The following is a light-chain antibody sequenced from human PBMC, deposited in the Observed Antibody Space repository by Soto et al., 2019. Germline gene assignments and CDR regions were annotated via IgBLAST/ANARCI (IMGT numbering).Light chain of an antibody. V-gene: IGKV3-15*01. J-gene: IGKJ1*01. CDR2: SAS. CDR3: QQYNNWPPWT. CDR1: QSVSSN. Sequence: EIVMTQPPATLSVSPGERATLSCRASQSVSSNLAWYQLKPGQAPSLLISSASARATVIPARCSGSGSGTEFTLTTSSLQSEDFVVYYCQQYNNWPPWTFGQGTKVDIK.